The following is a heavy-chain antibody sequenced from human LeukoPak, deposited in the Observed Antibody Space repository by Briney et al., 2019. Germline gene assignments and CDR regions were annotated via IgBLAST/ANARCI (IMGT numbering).Heavy chain of an antibody. V-gene: IGHV4-34*01. CDR3: ARHGGSYSHYFDY. Sequence: SETLSLTCAVYGGSFSGYYWSWIRQPPGKGLEWIGEINHSGSTNYNPSLKSRVTISVDTSKNQFSLKLSSVTAADTAVYYCARHGGSYSHYFDYWGQGTLVTVSS. J-gene: IGHJ4*02. D-gene: IGHD1-26*01. CDR2: INHSGST. CDR1: GGSFSGYY.